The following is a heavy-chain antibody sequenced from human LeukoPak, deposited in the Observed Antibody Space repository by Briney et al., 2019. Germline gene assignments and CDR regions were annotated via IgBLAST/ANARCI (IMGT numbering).Heavy chain of an antibody. V-gene: IGHV4-39*07. CDR1: GGSISSSTYY. D-gene: IGHD2-2*01. Sequence: PSETLSLTCTVSGGSISSSTYYWGWIRQPPGKGPEWIGEINHSGSTNYNPSLKSRVTISVDTSKNQFSLKLSSVTAADTAVYYCARAGRGCSSTSCYGSRKKLNWFDPWGQGTLVTVSS. CDR3: ARAGRGCSSTSCYGSRKKLNWFDP. J-gene: IGHJ5*02. CDR2: INHSGST.